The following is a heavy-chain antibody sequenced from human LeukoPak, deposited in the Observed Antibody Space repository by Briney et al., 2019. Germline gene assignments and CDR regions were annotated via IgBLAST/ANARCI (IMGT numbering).Heavy chain of an antibody. Sequence: ASVKVSCKASGYTFTSYGISWVRQAPGQGLEWMGWISAYNGNTNYAQKLQGRVTITADKSTSTAYMELSSLRSEDTAVYYCAILDCGGDCWFDYWGQGTLVTVSS. CDR2: ISAYNGNT. V-gene: IGHV1-18*01. J-gene: IGHJ4*02. D-gene: IGHD2-21*02. CDR1: GYTFTSYG. CDR3: AILDCGGDCWFDY.